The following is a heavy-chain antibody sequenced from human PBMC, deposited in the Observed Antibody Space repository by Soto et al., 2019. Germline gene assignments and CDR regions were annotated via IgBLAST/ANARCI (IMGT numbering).Heavy chain of an antibody. CDR2: IDSSGRNI. CDR3: TRDESAGSSTSN. J-gene: IGHJ4*02. D-gene: IGHD2-2*01. Sequence: EVQLMESGGGLVKPGGSLRLSCAASGVGFRTNGMNRVRQAPGKGPEWVSSIDSSGRNIYYADSVQGRFTTSRDNAKNSLYLQMNSLRVEDTALYFCTRDESAGSSTSNWGQGTLVTVSS. CDR1: GVGFRTNG. V-gene: IGHV3-21*01.